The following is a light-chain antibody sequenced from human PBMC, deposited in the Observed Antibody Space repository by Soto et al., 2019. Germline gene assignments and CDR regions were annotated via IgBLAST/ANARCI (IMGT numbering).Light chain of an antibody. CDR3: SSYAGSNGVV. Sequence: QSALTQPPSASWSPGQSVTISCTGTSSDVGGYNYVSWYQQHPGKAPKLMIYDVSKRPSGVPDRFSGSKSGNTASLTVSGLQAEDEADYYCSSYAGSNGVVFGGGTKLTVL. CDR1: SSDVGGYNY. CDR2: DVS. V-gene: IGLV2-8*01. J-gene: IGLJ2*01.